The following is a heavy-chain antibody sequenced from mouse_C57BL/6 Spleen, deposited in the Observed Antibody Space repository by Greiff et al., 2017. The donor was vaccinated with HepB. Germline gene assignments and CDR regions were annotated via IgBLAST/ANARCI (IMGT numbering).Heavy chain of an antibody. J-gene: IGHJ1*03. V-gene: IGHV14-4*01. CDR1: GFNIKDDY. CDR2: IDPENGDT. CDR3: TTSETTVGGYFDV. D-gene: IGHD1-1*01. Sequence: EVQLQQSGAELVRPGASVKLSCTASGFNIKDDYMHWVKQRPEQGLEWIGWIDPENGDTEYASKFQGKATITADTSSNTAYLQLSSLTSEDTAVYYCTTSETTVGGYFDVWGTGTTVTVSS.